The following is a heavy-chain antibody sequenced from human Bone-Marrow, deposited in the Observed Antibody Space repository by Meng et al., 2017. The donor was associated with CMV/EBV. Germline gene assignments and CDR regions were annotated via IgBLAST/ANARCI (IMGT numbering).Heavy chain of an antibody. V-gene: IGHV3-49*04. Sequence: GGSLRLSCTASGFTFGDYAMSWVRQAPGKGLEWVGFIRSKAYGGTTEYAASVKGRFTISRDDSKSIAYLQMNSLKTEDTAVYYCTRDVSYYDFWSGYYYYYYGMDVWGQGTTVTVSS. CDR2: IRSKAYGGTT. D-gene: IGHD3-3*01. CDR1: GFTFGDYA. J-gene: IGHJ6*02. CDR3: TRDVSYYDFWSGYYYYYYGMDV.